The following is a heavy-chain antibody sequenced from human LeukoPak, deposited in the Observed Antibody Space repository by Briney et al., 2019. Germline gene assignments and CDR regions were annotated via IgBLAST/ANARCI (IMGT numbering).Heavy chain of an antibody. Sequence: PGGSLRLSCAASGFTFSSYAMSWVRQAPGKGLEWVSAISGSGGSTYYADSVKGRFTISRDNSKNTLYLQMNSLRAEDTAVYYCAKYYSSGYERTSYFDYWGQGTLVTVSS. CDR3: AKYYSSGYERTSYFDY. J-gene: IGHJ4*02. CDR1: GFTFSSYA. CDR2: ISGSGGST. V-gene: IGHV3-23*01. D-gene: IGHD3-22*01.